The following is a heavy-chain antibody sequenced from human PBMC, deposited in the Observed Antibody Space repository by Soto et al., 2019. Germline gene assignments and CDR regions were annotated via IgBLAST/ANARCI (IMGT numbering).Heavy chain of an antibody. J-gene: IGHJ5*02. CDR2: INHSGST. Sequence: QVQLQQWGAGLLKPSETLSLTCAVYGGSFSGYYWSWIRQPPGKGLEWIGEINHSGSTNYNPSLKSRVTISVDTSKNQFYLKLSSVTAADTAVYYCATVVVPAASGGWFDPWGQGTLVTVSS. D-gene: IGHD2-2*01. CDR3: ATVVVPAASGGWFDP. V-gene: IGHV4-34*01. CDR1: GGSFSGYY.